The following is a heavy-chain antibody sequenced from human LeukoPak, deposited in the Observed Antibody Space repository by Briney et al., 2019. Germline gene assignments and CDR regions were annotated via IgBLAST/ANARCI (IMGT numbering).Heavy chain of an antibody. J-gene: IGHJ4*02. D-gene: IGHD1-14*01. V-gene: IGHV3-30*03. CDR3: ARDPVSDKPDYFDD. CDR1: GFIFTSHD. Sequence: GGSLRLSCAASGFIFTSHDMHWVRQAPDKGLEWVAVTSSDGGLKFYADSVKGRFTISRDNSKNTLFLQMNSLRPEDTAVYSCARDPVSDKPDYFDDWGQGTLVTVSS. CDR2: TSSDGGLK.